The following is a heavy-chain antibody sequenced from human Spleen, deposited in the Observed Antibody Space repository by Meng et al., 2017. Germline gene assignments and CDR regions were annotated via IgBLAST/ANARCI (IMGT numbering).Heavy chain of an antibody. Sequence: QAPFAPWGAGLFKPSETLSLPCVVSGGSFSDYYWSWIRQPPGKGLEWIGRIYTSGSTNYNPSLKSRVTMSVDTSKNQFSLKLSSVTAADTAVYYCARGPPAGYWGQGTLVTVSS. CDR2: IYTSGST. CDR1: GGSFSDYY. V-gene: IGHV4-59*10. CDR3: ARGPPAGY. J-gene: IGHJ4*02.